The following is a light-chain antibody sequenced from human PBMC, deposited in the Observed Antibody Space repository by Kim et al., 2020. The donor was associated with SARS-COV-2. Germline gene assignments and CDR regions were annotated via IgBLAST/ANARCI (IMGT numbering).Light chain of an antibody. CDR1: QDISYR. Sequence: SAFAGDRVTITCQSSQDISYRLNWYQQKTGKAPKVVIAYASNLQSGAPSRFSGSVSGTEFTFSIDNLQPEDIATYYCMQYDELPYTFGRGTKLEI. J-gene: IGKJ2*01. CDR3: MQYDELPYT. CDR2: YAS. V-gene: IGKV1-33*01.